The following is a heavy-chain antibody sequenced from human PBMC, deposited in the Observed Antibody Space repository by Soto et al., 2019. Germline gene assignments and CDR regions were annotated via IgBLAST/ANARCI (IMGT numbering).Heavy chain of an antibody. Sequence: PGGSLRLSCAASGFSFSGYNMNWVRRAPGKGLEWVSSISGDSNYIYYADSVQGRFTISRDNAKNSVYLQMNSLGAEDTAVYYCARVVYFDRSAYGLWGQGTMVTVSS. CDR1: GFSFSGYN. CDR2: ISGDSNYI. J-gene: IGHJ3*01. D-gene: IGHD3-22*01. CDR3: ARVVYFDRSAYGL. V-gene: IGHV3-21*01.